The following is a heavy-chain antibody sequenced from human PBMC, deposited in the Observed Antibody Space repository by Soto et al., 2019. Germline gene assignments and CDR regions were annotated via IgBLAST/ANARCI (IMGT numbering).Heavy chain of an antibody. V-gene: IGHV5-51*03. CDR3: ARVRGCSDGTCDPFDS. Sequence: EVQLVQSGAEVTKPGESLRISCKGSGYTFSSYWIAWVRHMPGKVLEWGGNIYPGDSATRITPSFQGQVSISADKSITPAYLQWSSLWASDSAMYYCARVRGCSDGTCDPFDSWGQGTMVTVSS. CDR1: GYTFSSYW. CDR2: IYPGDSAT. D-gene: IGHD2-15*01. J-gene: IGHJ4*02.